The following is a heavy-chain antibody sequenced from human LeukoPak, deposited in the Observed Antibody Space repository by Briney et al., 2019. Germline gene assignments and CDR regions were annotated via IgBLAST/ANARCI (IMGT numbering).Heavy chain of an antibody. V-gene: IGHV3-23*01. J-gene: IGHJ4*02. CDR1: GFTFSSYA. CDR2: ISGSGGSS. CDR3: AKVPPYYYGSGYEYYFDY. Sequence: GGSLRLSCAASGFTFSSYAMSWVRQALGRGLEWVSGISGSGGSSYYADSVKGRFTISRDNSKKTLYLQMNSLRAEDTAVYYCAKVPPYYYGSGYEYYFDYWGQGTLVTVSS. D-gene: IGHD3-10*01.